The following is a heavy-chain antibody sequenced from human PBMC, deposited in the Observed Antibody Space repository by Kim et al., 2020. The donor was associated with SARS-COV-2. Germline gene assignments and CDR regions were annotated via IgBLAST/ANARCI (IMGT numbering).Heavy chain of an antibody. D-gene: IGHD5-18*01. CDR1: GGSFSGYY. J-gene: IGHJ6*02. CDR3: ARGSWIQLWLGRYYYYYGMDV. Sequence: SETLSLTCAVYGGSFSGYYWSWIRQPPGKGLEWIGEINHSGSTNYNPSLKSRVTISVDTSKNQFSLKLSSVTAADTAVYYCARGSWIQLWLGRYYYYYGMDVWGQGTTVTVSS. CDR2: INHSGST. V-gene: IGHV4-34*01.